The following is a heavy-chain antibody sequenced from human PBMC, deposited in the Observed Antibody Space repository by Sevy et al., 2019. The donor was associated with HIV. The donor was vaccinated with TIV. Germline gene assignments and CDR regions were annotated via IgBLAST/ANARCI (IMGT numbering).Heavy chain of an antibody. CDR2: VSYDGSSK. CDR1: GFTFRNFG. CDR3: ARGGSGDYYYYGVDV. D-gene: IGHD3-10*01. Sequence: GGSLRLSCVGSGFTFRNFGVHWLRQAPGKGLEWLSVVSYDGSSKYYVDSVKGRFIVSRDNSKNTLYLQMNSLRTEDTAVYYYARGGSGDYYYYGVDVWGQGTTVTVSS. J-gene: IGHJ6*02. V-gene: IGHV3-30*03.